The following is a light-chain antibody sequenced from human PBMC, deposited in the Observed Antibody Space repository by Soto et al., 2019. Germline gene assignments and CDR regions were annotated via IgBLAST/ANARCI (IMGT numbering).Light chain of an antibody. CDR1: QGISSY. CDR3: QQLNTYPET. Sequence: DIQLTQSPSFLSASVVDSVTITCRASQGISSYLAWYQQKPGKAPKLLIYAASTLQSGVPSRFSGSGSGTEFTLTISSLQPEDFATYYCQQLNTYPETFGQGTKVDIK. CDR2: AAS. J-gene: IGKJ1*01. V-gene: IGKV1-9*01.